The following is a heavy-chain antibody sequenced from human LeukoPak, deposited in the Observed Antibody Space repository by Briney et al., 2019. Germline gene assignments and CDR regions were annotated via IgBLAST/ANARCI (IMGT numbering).Heavy chain of an antibody. J-gene: IGHJ4*02. CDR3: ARAIAAAGPYYFDY. V-gene: IGHV3-30*04. D-gene: IGHD6-13*01. CDR1: GFTFSSYA. Sequence: GGSLRLSCAASGFTFSSYAMHWVRQALGKGLEWVAVISYDGSNKYYADSVKGRFTISRDNSKNTLYLQMNSLRAEDTAVYYCARAIAAAGPYYFDYWGQGTLVTVSS. CDR2: ISYDGSNK.